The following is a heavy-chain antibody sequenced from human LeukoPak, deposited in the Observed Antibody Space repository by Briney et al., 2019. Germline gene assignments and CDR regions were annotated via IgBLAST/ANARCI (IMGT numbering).Heavy chain of an antibody. CDR1: GFTFSSYW. Sequence: GGSLRLSCAASGFTFSSYWMHWVRQAPGKGLVWVSRINTDGSSTSYADSVKGRFTISRDNAKNTLYLQMNSLRAEDTAVYYCATAPHDYGDYVDYWGQGTLVTVSS. J-gene: IGHJ4*02. CDR2: INTDGSST. D-gene: IGHD4-17*01. V-gene: IGHV3-74*01. CDR3: ATAPHDYGDYVDY.